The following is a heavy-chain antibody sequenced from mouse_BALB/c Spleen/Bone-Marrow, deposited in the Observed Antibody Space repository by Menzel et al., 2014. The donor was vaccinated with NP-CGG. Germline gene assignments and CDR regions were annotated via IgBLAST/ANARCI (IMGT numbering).Heavy chain of an antibody. D-gene: IGHD3-2*02. V-gene: IGHV1S130*01. CDR2: IHPNSGNT. Sequence: VQLQQSGSVLVRPGASVKLSCKASGYTFTSSWMHWAKQRPGQGLEWIGEIHPNSGNTNYDEKFKGKATLTVDTSSSTAYLSLSSLTSEDSAVYYCARSGFDYWGQGTTLTVSS. CDR1: GYTFTSSW. J-gene: IGHJ2*01. CDR3: ARSGFDY.